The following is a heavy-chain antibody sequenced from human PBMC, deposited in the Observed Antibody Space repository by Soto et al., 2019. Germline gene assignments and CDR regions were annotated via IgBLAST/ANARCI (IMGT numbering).Heavy chain of an antibody. CDR2: ISAYNGNT. CDR1: GYTFTSYG. J-gene: IGHJ5*02. Sequence: GASVKVSCKASGYTFTSYGISWVRQAPGQGLEWMGWISAYNGNTNYAQKLQGRVTMTTDTSTSTAYMELRSLRSDDTAVYYCARDHYSSSSGMFGRPQDYWFDPWGQGTLVTVSS. CDR3: ARDHYSSSSGMFGRPQDYWFDP. D-gene: IGHD6-6*01. V-gene: IGHV1-18*01.